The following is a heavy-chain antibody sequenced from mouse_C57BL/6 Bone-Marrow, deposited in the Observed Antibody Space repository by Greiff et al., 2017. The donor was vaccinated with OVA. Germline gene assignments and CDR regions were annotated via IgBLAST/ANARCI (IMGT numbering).Heavy chain of an antibody. CDR3: AREGIYYYGSSYEDFDY. Sequence: VQRVESGAELARPGASVKLSCKASGYTFTSYGISWVKQRTGQGLEWIGEIYPRSGTTYYNEKFKGKATLTADKSSSTAYMELRSLPSEDSAVYFCAREGIYYYGSSYEDFDYWGQGTTLTVSS. J-gene: IGHJ2*01. CDR2: IYPRSGTT. D-gene: IGHD1-1*01. CDR1: GYTFTSYG. V-gene: IGHV1-81*01.